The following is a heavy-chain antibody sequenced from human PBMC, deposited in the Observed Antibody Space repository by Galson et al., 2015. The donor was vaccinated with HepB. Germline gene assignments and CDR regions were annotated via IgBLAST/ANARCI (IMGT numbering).Heavy chain of an antibody. CDR3: ARSLGRRGVDPQPYYFDY. V-gene: IGHV3-48*02. J-gene: IGHJ4*02. D-gene: IGHD3-10*01. Sequence: SLRLSCAASGFTFSSYGMSWVRQAPGQGLEWVSYMSTGSSTKYYADSVKGRLTISRDNAKSSLYLQLNSLRDEDTAVYYCARSLGRRGVDPQPYYFDYWGQGTLVTVSS. CDR2: MSTGSSTK. CDR1: GFTFSSYG.